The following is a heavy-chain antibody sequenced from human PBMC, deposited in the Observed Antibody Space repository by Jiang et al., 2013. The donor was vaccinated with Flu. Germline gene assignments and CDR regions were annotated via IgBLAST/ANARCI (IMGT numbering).Heavy chain of an antibody. CDR3: ASHQGMMATTHFDY. J-gene: IGHJ4*02. D-gene: IGHD5-24*01. Sequence: KPSETLSLTCTVSGGSISSYYWSWIRQPPGKGLEWIGYIYYSGSTNYNPSLKSRVTISVDTSKNQFSLKLSSVTAADTAVYYCASHQGMMATTHFDYWGQGTLVTVSS. V-gene: IGHV4-59*01. CDR2: IYYSGST. CDR1: GGSISSYY.